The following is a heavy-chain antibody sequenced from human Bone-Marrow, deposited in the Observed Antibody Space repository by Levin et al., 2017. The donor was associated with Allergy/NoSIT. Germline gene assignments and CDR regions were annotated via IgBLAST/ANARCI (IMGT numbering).Heavy chain of an antibody. J-gene: IGHJ6*02. Sequence: GESLKISCAASGFTFSSYGMHWVRQAPGKGLEWVAVISYDGSNKYYADSVKGRFTISRDNSKNTLYLQMNSLRAEDTAVYYCAKDTSYGSGSYDYYGMDVWGQGTTVTVSS. CDR1: GFTFSSYG. V-gene: IGHV3-30*18. CDR2: ISYDGSNK. D-gene: IGHD3-10*01. CDR3: AKDTSYGSGSYDYYGMDV.